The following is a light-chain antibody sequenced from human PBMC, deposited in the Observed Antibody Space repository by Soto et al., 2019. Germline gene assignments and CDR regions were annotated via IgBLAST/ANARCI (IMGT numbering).Light chain of an antibody. V-gene: IGLV1-51*01. CDR2: DSD. J-gene: IGLJ1*01. CDR1: SSNIAANS. Sequence: QSALTQPPSVSAAPGQEVTISCSGSSSNIAANSVSWYQHLPGTAPKLLIYDSDRRPSGTPARFSGSKSGTSATLGITGLQTGDEADYYCGAWDTSLTVYVFGSGTKVTVL. CDR3: GAWDTSLTVYV.